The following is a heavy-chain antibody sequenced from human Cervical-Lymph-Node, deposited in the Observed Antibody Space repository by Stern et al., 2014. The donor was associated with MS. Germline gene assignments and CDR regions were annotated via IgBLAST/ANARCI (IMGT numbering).Heavy chain of an antibody. CDR3: ARATHYDPQPRDFYYGMDV. V-gene: IGHV1-3*01. D-gene: IGHD3-16*01. CDR1: GYAFTKYA. Sequence: VKLVQSGAEVKKPGASVHVSCKASGYAFTKYAIHWVRQAPGQRLQWMGWIYGGNGNTKYSQTFQGRVTFTQDTSATTAYMEVRSMRSDDTAVYYCARATHYDPQPRDFYYGMDVWGQGTTVIVSS. CDR2: IYGGNGNT. J-gene: IGHJ6*02.